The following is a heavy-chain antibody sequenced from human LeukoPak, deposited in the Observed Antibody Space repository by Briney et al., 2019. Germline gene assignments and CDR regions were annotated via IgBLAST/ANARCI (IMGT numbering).Heavy chain of an antibody. CDR2: IIPIFGTA. J-gene: IGHJ6*02. CDR1: GGTFSSYA. D-gene: IGHD4-17*01. CDR3: ASGGYGDYDYYYYGMDV. V-gene: IGHV1-69*13. Sequence: SVKVSCKASGGTFSSYAISWVRQAPGQGLEWMGGIIPIFGTANYAQKFQGGVTITADESTSTAYVELSSLRSEDTAVYYCASGGYGDYDYYYYGMDVWGQGTTVTVSS.